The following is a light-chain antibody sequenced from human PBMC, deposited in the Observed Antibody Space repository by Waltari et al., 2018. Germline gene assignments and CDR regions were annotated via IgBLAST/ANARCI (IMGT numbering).Light chain of an antibody. CDR2: GTS. V-gene: IGKV3-20*01. Sequence: EIVLTQSPGTLSLSPGERATLSCRASQSLSSSYLAWYQQKPGQAPRLLIYGTSSRATGIPVRFSGSGSGTDFTLTISRLEPEDFAVYFCQQYGRLITFGQGTRLEIK. CDR1: QSLSSSY. J-gene: IGKJ5*01. CDR3: QQYGRLIT.